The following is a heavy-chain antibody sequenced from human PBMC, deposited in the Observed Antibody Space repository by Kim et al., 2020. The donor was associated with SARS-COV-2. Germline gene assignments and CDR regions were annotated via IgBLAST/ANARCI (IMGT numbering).Heavy chain of an antibody. J-gene: IGHJ6*02. Sequence: GGSLRLSCAASGFTFSSYSMNWVRQAPGKGLEWVSSISSSSSYIYYADSVKGRFTISRDNAKNSLYLQMNSLRAEDTAVYYCARDRIDDYGDYVSYYYYGMDVWGQGTTVTVSS. CDR3: ARDRIDDYGDYVSYYYYGMDV. CDR2: ISSSSSYI. V-gene: IGHV3-21*01. CDR1: GFTFSSYS. D-gene: IGHD4-17*01.